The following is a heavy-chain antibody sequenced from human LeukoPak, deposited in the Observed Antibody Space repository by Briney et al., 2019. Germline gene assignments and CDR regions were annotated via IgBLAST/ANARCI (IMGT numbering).Heavy chain of an antibody. Sequence: ASVKVSCKASGYTFTGYFIHWVRQAPGQGLEWMGWINPNSGGTNYAQKFQGRVTMTRDTSINTAYMELSRLRSDDTAVYYCARGMKRVLLWFGETFDPWGQGTLVTVSS. J-gene: IGHJ5*02. D-gene: IGHD3-10*01. V-gene: IGHV1-2*02. CDR3: ARGMKRVLLWFGETFDP. CDR2: INPNSGGT. CDR1: GYTFTGYF.